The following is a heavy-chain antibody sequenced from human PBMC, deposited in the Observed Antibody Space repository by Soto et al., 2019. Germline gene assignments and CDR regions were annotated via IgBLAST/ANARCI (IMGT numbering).Heavy chain of an antibody. Sequence: GGSMRLSCAATGFTFSGYLRHGVRQVPGKGLVWVSRINSDGSSTSYADSLKGRFTSSRDNAKNTLYLQMNSLRAEDPAVYYCAREWNYGGSYYYGRDVWGQGTTVTSP. J-gene: IGHJ6*02. CDR3: AREWNYGGSYYYGRDV. D-gene: IGHD1-7*01. CDR1: GFTFSGYL. CDR2: INSDGSST. V-gene: IGHV3-74*01.